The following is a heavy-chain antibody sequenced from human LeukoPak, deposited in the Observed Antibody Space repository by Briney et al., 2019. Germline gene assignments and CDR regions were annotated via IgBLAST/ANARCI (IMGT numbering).Heavy chain of an antibody. Sequence: GGSLRLSCAASGFTLSSYWMSWVRQAPGKGLEWVANIKQDGSEKYYVDSVKGRFTISRDNAKNSLYLQMNSLRAEDTAVYYCARGVPSDYDFWSGYSTFDYWGQGTLVTVSS. J-gene: IGHJ4*02. CDR2: IKQDGSEK. CDR1: GFTLSSYW. CDR3: ARGVPSDYDFWSGYSTFDY. D-gene: IGHD3-3*01. V-gene: IGHV3-7*01.